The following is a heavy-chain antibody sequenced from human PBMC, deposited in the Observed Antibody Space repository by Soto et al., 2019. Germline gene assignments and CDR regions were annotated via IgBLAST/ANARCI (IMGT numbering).Heavy chain of an antibody. CDR2: IKNKRSDEAT. Sequence: PXGSLRLSCSASGFTFSDAWMTWLRQTPGRGLEWVGRIKNKRSDEATDYAAAVKGRFIISRDDSKNTLYLQMHSLTTEDTAVYYCSTDGLNYGSFDYWGQGALVTVSS. D-gene: IGHD1-7*01. CDR1: GFTFSDAW. J-gene: IGHJ4*02. V-gene: IGHV3-15*01. CDR3: STDGLNYGSFDY.